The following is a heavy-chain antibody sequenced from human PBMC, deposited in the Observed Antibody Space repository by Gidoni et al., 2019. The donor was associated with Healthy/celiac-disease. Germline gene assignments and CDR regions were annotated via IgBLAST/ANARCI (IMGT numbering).Heavy chain of an antibody. V-gene: IGHV1-18*01. Sequence: HVQLGQSGAEVKKPGASVTVSCKASGYTFTSYGISWVRQAPGQGLEWMGWISAYNGNTNYTQKLQGRVTMTTDTSTSTAYMELRSLRSDDTAVYYCARVWTIFGAPSIDPNFDYWGQGTLVTVSS. CDR2: ISAYNGNT. J-gene: IGHJ4*02. CDR1: GYTFTSYG. CDR3: ARVWTIFGAPSIDPNFDY. D-gene: IGHD3-3*01.